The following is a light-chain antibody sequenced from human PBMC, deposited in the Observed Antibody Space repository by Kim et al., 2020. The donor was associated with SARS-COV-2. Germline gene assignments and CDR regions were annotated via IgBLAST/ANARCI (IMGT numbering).Light chain of an antibody. J-gene: IGKJ1*01. V-gene: IGKV1-9*01. CDR3: QQLSSYPWT. Sequence: DIQLTHSPPFLSASVGDIVTITCRASQGISTYLAWYQQKPGKAPKLLIYRASTLQSGVPSRFSGSGSGTECTLTISNLQPEDFAIYYCQQLSSYPWTFGQGTKVDIK. CDR2: RAS. CDR1: QGISTY.